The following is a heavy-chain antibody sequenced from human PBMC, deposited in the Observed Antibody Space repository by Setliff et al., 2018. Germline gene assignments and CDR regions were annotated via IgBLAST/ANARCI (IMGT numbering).Heavy chain of an antibody. Sequence: ASVKVSCKASGYTFTGYYMYWVRQAPGQGPEWMGWINPNSGGTNYAQKFQGWVTMTRDTSISTAYMELSRLRSDDTAVYYCARGRDFWSGYLVYWGQGTLVTVSS. D-gene: IGHD3-3*01. CDR2: INPNSGGT. CDR1: GYTFTGYY. V-gene: IGHV1-2*04. J-gene: IGHJ4*02. CDR3: ARGRDFWSGYLVY.